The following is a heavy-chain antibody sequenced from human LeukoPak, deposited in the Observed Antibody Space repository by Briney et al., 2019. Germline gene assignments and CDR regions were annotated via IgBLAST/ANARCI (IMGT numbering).Heavy chain of an antibody. CDR3: AKDRSRISSTSWRWFDP. CDR1: GFTFSSYG. D-gene: IGHD2-2*01. Sequence: GGSLRLSCAASGFTFSSYGMHWVRQAPGKGLEWVAFIRYDGSNKYYADSVKGRFTISRDNSKNTLYLQMNSLRAEDTAVYYCAKDRSRISSTSWRWFDPWGQGTLVTVSS. J-gene: IGHJ5*02. V-gene: IGHV3-30*02. CDR2: IRYDGSNK.